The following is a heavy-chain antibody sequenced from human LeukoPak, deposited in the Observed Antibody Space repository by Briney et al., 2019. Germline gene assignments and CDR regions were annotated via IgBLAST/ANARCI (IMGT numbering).Heavy chain of an antibody. CDR1: GGSFSGYY. Sequence: SETLSLTCAVYGGSFSGYYWSWIRQPPGKGLEWIGEINHSGSTNYNPSLKSRVTISVDTSKNQFSLKLSSVTAADTAVYHCARGGLMGATTYWDYWGQGTLVTVSS. D-gene: IGHD1-26*01. CDR2: INHSGST. V-gene: IGHV4-34*01. CDR3: ARGGLMGATTYWDY. J-gene: IGHJ4*02.